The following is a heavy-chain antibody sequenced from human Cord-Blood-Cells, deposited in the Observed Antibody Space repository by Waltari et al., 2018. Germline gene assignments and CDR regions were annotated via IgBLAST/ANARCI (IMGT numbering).Heavy chain of an antibody. Sequence: QLQLQESGPGLVKPSETLSLTCTVSGGSLSSSSYYWGWIRQPPGKGLEWIGSIYYSGSTYYNPSLKSRVTISVDTSKNQFSLKLSSVTAADTAVYYCARYNWDYYYYYMDVWGKGTTVTVSS. CDR1: GGSLSSSSYY. D-gene: IGHD1-20*01. V-gene: IGHV4-39*01. CDR2: IYYSGST. CDR3: ARYNWDYYYYYMDV. J-gene: IGHJ6*03.